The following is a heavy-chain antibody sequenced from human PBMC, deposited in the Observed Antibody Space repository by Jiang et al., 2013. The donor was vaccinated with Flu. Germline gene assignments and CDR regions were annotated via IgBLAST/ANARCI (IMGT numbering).Heavy chain of an antibody. V-gene: IGHV3-21*01. J-gene: IGHJ4*02. CDR2: ITSSGSYI. CDR3: ASQYCSGGSCYLSWDY. D-gene: IGHD2-15*01. Sequence: GLEWVSSITSSGSYIYYADSVKGRFTISRDNAKNSLYLQMNSLRDEDTAVYYCASQYCSGGSCYLSWDYWGQGTLVTVSS.